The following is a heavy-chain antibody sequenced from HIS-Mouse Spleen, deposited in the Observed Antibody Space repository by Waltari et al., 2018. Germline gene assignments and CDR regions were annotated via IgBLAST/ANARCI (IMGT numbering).Heavy chain of an antibody. D-gene: IGHD6-13*01. V-gene: IGHV4-31*03. CDR1: GGSISSGGYY. J-gene: IGHJ2*01. CDR3: ASRYSSSWYAFDI. CDR2: IYYSGRT. Sequence: QVQLQESGPGLVKPSQTLSLTCTVSGGSISSGGYYWSWIRQHPGKGLEWIGYIYYSGRTYYNPSLKSRVTISVDTSKNQFSLKLSSVTAADTAVYYCASRYSSSWYAFDIWGRGTLVTVSS.